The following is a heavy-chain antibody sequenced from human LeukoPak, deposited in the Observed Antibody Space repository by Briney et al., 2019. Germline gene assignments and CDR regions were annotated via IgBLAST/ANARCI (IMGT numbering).Heavy chain of an antibody. CDR1: GYTFTIYG. J-gene: IGHJ4*02. CDR3: ARDGGLATYYFDY. D-gene: IGHD5-12*01. V-gene: IGHV1-18*01. Sequence: AAVTVSFTASGYTFTIYGISWVRQAPGQGLEWMGWISAYNGNTNYAQKLQGRVTITTDTSTSTAYMELRSLRSDDTAVYYCARDGGLATYYFDYWGQGTLVTVSS. CDR2: ISAYNGNT.